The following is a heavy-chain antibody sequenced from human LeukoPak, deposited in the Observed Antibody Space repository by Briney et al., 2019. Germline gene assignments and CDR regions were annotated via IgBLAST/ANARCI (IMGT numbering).Heavy chain of an antibody. D-gene: IGHD2-21*01. CDR3: ARSRSRPLLPPLPKSQYYFDY. CDR2: IYHSGRT. J-gene: IGHJ4*02. CDR1: GYSISSGYY. Sequence: SDTLSLTRTVSGYSISSGYYWGWIRQPPGKGLEWIGSIYHSGRTFYNPSLKSRVTISVDTSKNQFSLKLSSVTAADTAVYYCARSRSRPLLPPLPKSQYYFDYWGQGTLVTVSS. V-gene: IGHV4-38-2*02.